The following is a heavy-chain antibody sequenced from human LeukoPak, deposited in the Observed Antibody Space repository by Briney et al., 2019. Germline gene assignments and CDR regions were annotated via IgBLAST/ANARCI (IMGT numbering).Heavy chain of an antibody. Sequence: GGSLRLSCAASGFIFGHYVMSWVRQAPGKGLEWVSSIHNGGGETYYADSVKGRFTISRDNSKNTLYLQMNSLRAEDTAVYYCARGVTVTTGWFDPWGQGTLVTVSS. CDR3: ARGVTVTTGWFDP. D-gene: IGHD4-17*01. CDR2: IHNGGGET. J-gene: IGHJ5*02. CDR1: GFIFGHYV. V-gene: IGHV3-23*01.